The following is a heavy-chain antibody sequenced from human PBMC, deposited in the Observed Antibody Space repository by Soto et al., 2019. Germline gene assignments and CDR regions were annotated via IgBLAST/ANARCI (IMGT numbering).Heavy chain of an antibody. CDR3: AREVSSYNNYLGSYFDY. CDR1: GFTFSDYY. Sequence: GSLRLSCAASGFTFSDYYMSWIRQAPGKGLEWVSYISSSGSTMYYADSVKGRFTISRDNAKNSLYLQMNSLRAEDTAVYYCAREVSSYNNYLGSYFDYWGQGALVTVSS. D-gene: IGHD4-4*01. V-gene: IGHV3-11*01. J-gene: IGHJ4*02. CDR2: ISSSGSTM.